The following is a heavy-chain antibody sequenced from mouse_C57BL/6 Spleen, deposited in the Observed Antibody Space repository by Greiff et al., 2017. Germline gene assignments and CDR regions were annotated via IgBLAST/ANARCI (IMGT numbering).Heavy chain of an antibody. J-gene: IGHJ4*01. V-gene: IGHV2-5*01. D-gene: IGHD2-5*01. CDR2: IWRGGST. CDR3: AKNDMNSKRYYAMDY. Sequence: QVHVKQSGPGLVQPSQSLSITCTVSGFSLTSYGVHWVRQSPGKGLEWLGVIWRGGSTDYNAAFMSRLSITKDNSKSQVFFKMNSLQADDTAIYYCAKNDMNSKRYYAMDYWGQGTSVTVSS. CDR1: GFSLTSYG.